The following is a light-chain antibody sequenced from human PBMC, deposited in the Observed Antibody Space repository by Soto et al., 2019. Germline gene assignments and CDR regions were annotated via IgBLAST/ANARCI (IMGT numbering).Light chain of an antibody. J-gene: IGKJ1*01. CDR1: QSISSW. CDR2: KAS. V-gene: IGKV1-5*03. Sequence: DIQMTQSPSTLSASVGDRVTITCRASQSISSWLAWYQQKPGKAPKLLIYKASSLESGVPSRFSGSGSGTEFTLTISRLQPDDFATYYCQQYNSYWTCGQGTKVDIK. CDR3: QQYNSYWT.